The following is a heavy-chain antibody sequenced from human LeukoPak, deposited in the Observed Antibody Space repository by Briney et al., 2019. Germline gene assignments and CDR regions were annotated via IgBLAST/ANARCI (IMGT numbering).Heavy chain of an antibody. J-gene: IGHJ4*02. CDR3: ARGGSHCSSTSCYVPHY. D-gene: IGHD2-2*01. CDR2: ISYDGSNK. Sequence: GRSLRLSCAASGFTFSSYAMHWVRQAPGKGLEWVAVISYDGSNKYYADSVKGRFTISRDNSKNTLYLQMNSLRAEDTAVYYCARGGSHCSSTSCYVPHYWGQGTLVTVSS. CDR1: GFTFSSYA. V-gene: IGHV3-30-3*01.